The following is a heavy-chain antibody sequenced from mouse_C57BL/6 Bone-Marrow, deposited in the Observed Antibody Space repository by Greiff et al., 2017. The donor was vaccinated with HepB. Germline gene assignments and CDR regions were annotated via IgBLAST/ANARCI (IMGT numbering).Heavy chain of an antibody. CDR3: ARPHIYYGNYGYFDV. V-gene: IGHV1-55*01. D-gene: IGHD2-1*01. J-gene: IGHJ1*03. Sequence: QVQLQQPGAELVKPGASVKMSCKASGYTFTSYWITWVKQRPGQGLEWIGDIYPGSGSTNYNEKFKSKATLTVDTSSSTAYMQLSSLTSEDSAVYYCARPHIYYGNYGYFDVWGTGTTVTVSS. CDR1: GYTFTSYW. CDR2: IYPGSGST.